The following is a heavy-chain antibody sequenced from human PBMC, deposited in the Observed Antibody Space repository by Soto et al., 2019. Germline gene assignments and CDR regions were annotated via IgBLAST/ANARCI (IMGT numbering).Heavy chain of an antibody. CDR2: ISSSSSYI. D-gene: IGHD3-9*01. V-gene: IGHV3-21*01. J-gene: IGHJ4*02. Sequence: VGSLRLSCAASGFTFSSYSMNWVRQAPGKGLEWVSSISSSSSYIYYADSVKGRFTISRDNAKNSLYLQMNSLRAEDTAVYYCARADGDYDILTGYHSIYYFDYWGQGTLVTVSS. CDR3: ARADGDYDILTGYHSIYYFDY. CDR1: GFTFSSYS.